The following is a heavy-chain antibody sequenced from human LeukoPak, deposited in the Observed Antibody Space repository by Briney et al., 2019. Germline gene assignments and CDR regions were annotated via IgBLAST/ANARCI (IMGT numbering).Heavy chain of an antibody. V-gene: IGHV3-21*01. CDR2: ISSSSSYI. CDR3: ARDEXXXSGGSCYGAEYFQH. CDR1: GFTFSSYS. D-gene: IGHD2-15*01. Sequence: GGPLRLSCAASGFTFSSYSMNWVRQAPGKGLEWVSSISSSSSYIYYADSVKGRFTISRDDAKNSLYLQMNSLRAEDTAVYYCARDEXXXSGGSCYGAEYFQHWGQGTLVTVSS. J-gene: IGHJ1*01.